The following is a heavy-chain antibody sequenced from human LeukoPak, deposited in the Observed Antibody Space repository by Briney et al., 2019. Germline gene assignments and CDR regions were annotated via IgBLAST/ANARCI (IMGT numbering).Heavy chain of an antibody. CDR1: GFTFSSYE. D-gene: IGHD3-10*01. CDR2: ISSSGSTI. V-gene: IGHV3-48*03. Sequence: PGGSLRLSCAASGFTFSSYEMNWVRQAPGKGLEWVSYISSSGSTIYYADSVKGRFTTSRDNAKNSLYLQMNSLRAEDTAVYYCATITMVRGTDAFDIWGQGTMVTVSS. J-gene: IGHJ3*02. CDR3: ATITMVRGTDAFDI.